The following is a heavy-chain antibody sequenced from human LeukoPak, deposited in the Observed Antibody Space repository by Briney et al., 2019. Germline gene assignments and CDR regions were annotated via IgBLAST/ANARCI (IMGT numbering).Heavy chain of an antibody. Sequence: GGSLRLSCAASGFTFSSYAMHWVRQAPGKGLEWVSYISSSSSTIYYADSVKGRFTISRDNAENSLYLQMNSLRAEDTAVYYCASTPQTGIAAAGTGYWGQGTLVTVSS. D-gene: IGHD6-13*01. CDR3: ASTPQTGIAAAGTGY. CDR1: GFTFSSYA. J-gene: IGHJ4*02. CDR2: ISSSSSTI. V-gene: IGHV3-48*04.